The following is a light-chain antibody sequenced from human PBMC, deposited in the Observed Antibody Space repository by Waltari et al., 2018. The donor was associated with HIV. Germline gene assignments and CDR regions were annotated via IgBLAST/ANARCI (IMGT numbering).Light chain of an antibody. CDR2: DAS. V-gene: IGKV1-33*01. CDR1: QDVSNY. Sequence: DIQVTQSPSSMSTFVGDRVTITCQASQDVSNYLNWYQQRPGKAPKLLIYDASTLEPGVPSRFSGSEHGTDFTFTISSLQPDDIATYYCQQYDNLPYTFGQGTKVEVK. CDR3: QQYDNLPYT. J-gene: IGKJ2*01.